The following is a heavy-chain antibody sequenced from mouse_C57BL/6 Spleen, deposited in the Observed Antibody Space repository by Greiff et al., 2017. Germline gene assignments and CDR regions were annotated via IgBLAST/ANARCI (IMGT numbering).Heavy chain of an antibody. D-gene: IGHD1-1*01. CDR1: GYSFTGYY. CDR2: IYPYNGVS. J-gene: IGHJ2*01. CDR3: ARRGGYGTTVVPYFDY. V-gene: IGHV1-31*01. Sequence: EVQLQQSGPELVKPGASVKISCKASGYSFTGYYMHWVKQSHGNILDWIGYIYPYNGVSSYNQKFKGKATLTVDKSSSTAYMELRSLTSEDSAVYYCARRGGYGTTVVPYFDYWGQGTTLTVSS.